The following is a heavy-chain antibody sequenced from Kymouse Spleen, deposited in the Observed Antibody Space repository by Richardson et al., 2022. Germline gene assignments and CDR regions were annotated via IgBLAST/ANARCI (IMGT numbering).Heavy chain of an antibody. Sequence: QVQLQQSGPGLVKPSQTLSLTCAISGDSVSSNSAAWNWIRQSPSRGLEWLGRTYYRSKWYNDYAVSVKSRITINPDTSKNQFSLQLNSVTPEDTAVYYCARAAYYYGSGSYYNKTFPFDYWGQGTLVTVSS. D-gene: IGHD3-10*01. CDR3: ARAAYYYGSGSYYNKTFPFDY. V-gene: IGHV6-1*01. J-gene: IGHJ4*02. CDR2: TYYRSKWYN. CDR1: GDSVSSNSAA.